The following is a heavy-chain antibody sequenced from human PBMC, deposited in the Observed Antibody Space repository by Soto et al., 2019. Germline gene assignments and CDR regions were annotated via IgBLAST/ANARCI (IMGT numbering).Heavy chain of an antibody. Sequence: TLSLTCTVSGGSISSYYWSWIRQHPGKGLEWIGYIYYSGSTYYNPSLKSRVTISVDTSKNQFSLKLSSVTAADTAVYYCARDSVTDSSMDVWGQGTTVTVSS. CDR1: GGSISSYY. CDR3: ARDSVTDSSMDV. V-gene: IGHV4-31*03. J-gene: IGHJ6*02. CDR2: IYYSGST. D-gene: IGHD1-20*01.